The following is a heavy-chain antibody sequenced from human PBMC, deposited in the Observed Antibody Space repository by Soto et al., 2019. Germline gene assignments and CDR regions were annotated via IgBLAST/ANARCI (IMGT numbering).Heavy chain of an antibody. D-gene: IGHD4-17*01. J-gene: IGHJ6*02. CDR2: ISSSSSYI. CDR3: AKGPRGTVTTDYYYGMDV. CDR1: GFTFSSYS. V-gene: IGHV3-21*01. Sequence: GGSLRLSCAASGFTFSSYSMNWVRQAPGKGLEWVSSISSSSSYIYYADSVKGRFTISRDNAKNSLYLQMNSLRAEDTAVYYCAKGPRGTVTTDYYYGMDVWGQGTTVTVSS.